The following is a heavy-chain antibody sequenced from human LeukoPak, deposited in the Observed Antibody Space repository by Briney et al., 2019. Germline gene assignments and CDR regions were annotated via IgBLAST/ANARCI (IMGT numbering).Heavy chain of an antibody. Sequence: SETLSLTCTVSGGSISSSNFYWGWIRQPPGKGLEWIGSISYSGNTYYNPSLKSRVTISVDTSKNQFSLNLSSVTAADTAVYYCARGAYGSGSGNGFNIWGQGTTVTVSS. J-gene: IGHJ3*02. CDR1: GGSISSSNFY. D-gene: IGHD3-10*01. V-gene: IGHV4-39*07. CDR3: ARGAYGSGSGNGFNI. CDR2: ISYSGNT.